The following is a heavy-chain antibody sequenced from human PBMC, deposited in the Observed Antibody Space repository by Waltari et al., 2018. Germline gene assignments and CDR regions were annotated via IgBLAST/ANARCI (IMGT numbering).Heavy chain of an antibody. CDR2: IYYSGSTDS. D-gene: IGHD1-20*01. Sequence: QVRLQESGPGLVKPSATLSLTCTVSGGSISSYYWNWIRQPPGKGLECIGYIYYSGSTDSDCNPSLKSRVTISVDTSKNQFSLKLSSVTAADTAVYYCARGHRDGIGRTFDFWGQGTMVTVSS. J-gene: IGHJ3*01. CDR1: GGSISSYY. CDR3: ARGHRDGIGRTFDF. V-gene: IGHV4-59*01.